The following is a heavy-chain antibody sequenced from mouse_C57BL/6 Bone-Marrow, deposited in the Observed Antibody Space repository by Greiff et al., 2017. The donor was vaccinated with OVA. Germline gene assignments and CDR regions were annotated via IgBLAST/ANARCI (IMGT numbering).Heavy chain of an antibody. CDR1: GYTFTSYW. V-gene: IGHV1-5*01. CDR2: IYPGNSDT. D-gene: IGHD1-1*01. CDR3: TRDEYYGSSWRFAY. Sequence: EVQLQQSGTVLARPGASVKMSCKTSGYTFTSYWMHWVKQRPGQGLEWIGAIYPGNSDTSYNQKFKGKAKLTAVTSASTAYMELSSLTNEDSAVYYCTRDEYYGSSWRFAYWGQGTLVTVSA. J-gene: IGHJ3*01.